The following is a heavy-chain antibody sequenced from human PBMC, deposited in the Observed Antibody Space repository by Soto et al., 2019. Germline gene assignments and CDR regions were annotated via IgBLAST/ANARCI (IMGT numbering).Heavy chain of an antibody. V-gene: IGHV4-31*03. J-gene: IGHJ4*02. Sequence: SETLSLTCTVSGGSISSGGYYWSWIRQHPGKGLEWIGYIYYSGSTYYNPSLKSRVTISVDTSKNQFSLKLSPVTAADTAVYYCARGNIRGDDFDYWGQGTLVTVSS. D-gene: IGHD3-10*01. CDR2: IYYSGST. CDR1: GGSISSGGYY. CDR3: ARGNIRGDDFDY.